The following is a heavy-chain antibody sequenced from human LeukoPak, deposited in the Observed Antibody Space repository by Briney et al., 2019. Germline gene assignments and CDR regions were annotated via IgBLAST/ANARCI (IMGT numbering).Heavy chain of an antibody. CDR1: GFTLSGYD. J-gene: IGHJ6*04. D-gene: IGHD3-10*02. CDR2: MSASGSVI. V-gene: IGHV3-48*03. Sequence: PGGSLRLSCAASGFTLSGYDMNWIRQAPGKGLEWLSYMSASGSVIYYADSVKGRFTISRDDAKNSLYLQMNTLSVEDTAVYYCAELGITMIGGVWGKGTTVTISS. CDR3: AELGITMIGGV.